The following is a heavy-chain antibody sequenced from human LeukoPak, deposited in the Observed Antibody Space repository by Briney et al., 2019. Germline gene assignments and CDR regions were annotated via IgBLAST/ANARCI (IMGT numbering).Heavy chain of an antibody. V-gene: IGHV3-30*18. J-gene: IGHJ6*02. CDR3: ANPGGYYYYGMDV. Sequence: PGRSLRLSCAASGFTFSSYGMHWVRRAPGKGLEWVAVISYDRSNKYYADSVKGRFTISRDNSKNTLYLQMNSLRAEDTAVYYCANPGGYYYYGMDVWGQGTTVTVSS. CDR2: ISYDRSNK. D-gene: IGHD3-16*01. CDR1: GFTFSSYG.